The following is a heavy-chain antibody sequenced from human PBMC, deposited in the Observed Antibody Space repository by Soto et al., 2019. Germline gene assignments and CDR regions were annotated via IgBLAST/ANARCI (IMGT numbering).Heavy chain of an antibody. CDR1: GGSISSSSYY. J-gene: IGHJ4*02. Sequence: QLQLQESDPGLVKPSETLSLTCTVSGGSISSSSYYWGWIRQPPGKGLEWIGSIYYSGSTYYNPSLKSRVTISVDTSKNQFSLKLSSVTAADTAVYYCASNIVVVPAAIGPFSNNWGQGTLVTVSS. V-gene: IGHV4-39*01. D-gene: IGHD2-2*01. CDR2: IYYSGST. CDR3: ASNIVVVPAAIGPFSNN.